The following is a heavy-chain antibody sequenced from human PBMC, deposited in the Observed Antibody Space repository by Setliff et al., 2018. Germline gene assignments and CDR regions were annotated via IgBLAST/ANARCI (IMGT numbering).Heavy chain of an antibody. J-gene: IGHJ3*02. CDR2: IYNSGST. CDR3: PRPHGGDYAFDI. CDR1: GGSISSYY. D-gene: IGHD3-16*01. V-gene: IGHV4-59*01. Sequence: SETLSLTCTVSGGSISSYYWSWIRQPPGKGLEWIGYIYNSGSTNYNPSLKSRVTISVDTSKNQISLKLTSVTAADTAVYYCPRPHGGDYAFDIWGQGRMVTVSS.